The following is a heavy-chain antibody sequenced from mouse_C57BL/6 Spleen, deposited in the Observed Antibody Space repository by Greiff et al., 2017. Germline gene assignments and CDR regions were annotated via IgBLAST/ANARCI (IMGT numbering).Heavy chain of an antibody. CDR2: ISYSGST. J-gene: IGHJ2*01. CDR1: GYSITSGYD. D-gene: IGHD3-2*02. V-gene: IGHV3-1*01. Sequence: EVKLVESGPGMVKPSQSLSLTCTVTGYSITSGYDWHWIRHFPGNKLEWMGYISYSGSTNYNPSLKSRISITHDTSKNHFFLKLNYVTTEDTATYYCARDSGRHQGFDYWGQGTTLTVSS. CDR3: ARDSGRHQGFDY.